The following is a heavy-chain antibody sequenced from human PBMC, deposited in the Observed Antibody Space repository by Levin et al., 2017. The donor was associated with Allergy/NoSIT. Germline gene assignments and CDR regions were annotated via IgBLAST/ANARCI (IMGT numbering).Heavy chain of an antibody. J-gene: IGHJ2*01. Sequence: LGESLKISCTASGFTLSNDGLHWVRQAPGKGLEWVAVISFEGTVKYYRDSVKGRFTISRDNSKNTVYLEMNSLRVEDTAVYYCAKDGRPFCSGGSCFTWYFDLWGRGALVTVSS. CDR2: ISFEGTVK. CDR3: AKDGRPFCSGGSCFTWYFDL. D-gene: IGHD2-15*01. V-gene: IGHV3-30*18. CDR1: GFTLSNDG.